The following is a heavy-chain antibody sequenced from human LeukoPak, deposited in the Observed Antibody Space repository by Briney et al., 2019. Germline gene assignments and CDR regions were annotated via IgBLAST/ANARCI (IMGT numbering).Heavy chain of an antibody. CDR3: TMTTVTPSLGY. CDR2: IRSKANSYAT. D-gene: IGHD4-17*01. J-gene: IGHJ4*02. CDR1: GFXFSGSA. Sequence: PGGSLRLSCAASGFXFSGSAMHWVRQASGKGLEWVGRIRSKANSYATAYAASVKGRFTISRDDSKNTAYLQMNSLKTEDTAVYYCTMTTVTPSLGYWGQGTLVTVSS. V-gene: IGHV3-73*01.